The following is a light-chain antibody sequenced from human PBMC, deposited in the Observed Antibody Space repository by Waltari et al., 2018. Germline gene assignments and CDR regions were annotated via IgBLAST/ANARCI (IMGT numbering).Light chain of an antibody. J-gene: IGKJ1*01. V-gene: IGKV1-5*03. CDR1: QSISSW. CDR2: KAS. Sequence: DIQMTQSPSPLSASVGDSVTITCRASQSISSWLAWYQQKPGKAPKLLIDKASSLESGVPSRLSGSGSGTEFTLTISSLQPDDFATYYCQQYNTYSGTFGQGTKVEIK. CDR3: QQYNTYSGT.